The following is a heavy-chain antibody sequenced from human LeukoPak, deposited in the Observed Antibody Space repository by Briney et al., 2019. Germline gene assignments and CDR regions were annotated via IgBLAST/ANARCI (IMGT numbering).Heavy chain of an antibody. Sequence: GGSLRLSCEDSGFTFGSYEMNWVRQAPGKGLEWIAYLSSSGSAFSYADSVKGRFTIARDNAKNSVYLEMNSLRADDTAVYYCARSARLMKGVVEVTALDDWGQGTLDTVSS. V-gene: IGHV3-48*03. CDR3: ARSARLMKGVVEVTALDD. J-gene: IGHJ4*02. D-gene: IGHD3-3*01. CDR1: GFTFGSYE. CDR2: LSSSGSAF.